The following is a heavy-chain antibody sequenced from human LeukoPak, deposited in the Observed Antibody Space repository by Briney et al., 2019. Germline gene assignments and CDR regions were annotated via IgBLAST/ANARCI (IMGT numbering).Heavy chain of an antibody. CDR3: TRRYCTNGVCFLDY. J-gene: IGHJ4*02. CDR1: GFTFSGSA. V-gene: IGHV3-73*01. D-gene: IGHD2-8*01. Sequence: PGGSLRLSCAASGFTFSGSAMHWVRQASGKGLEWVGRIRSKANSYATAYAASVKGRFTISRDDSKNTACLQMNSLKTEDTAVYYCTRRYCTNGVCFLDYWGQGTLVTVSS. CDR2: IRSKANSYAT.